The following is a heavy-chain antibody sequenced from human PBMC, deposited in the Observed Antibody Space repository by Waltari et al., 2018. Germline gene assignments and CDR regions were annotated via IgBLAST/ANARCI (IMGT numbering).Heavy chain of an antibody. Sequence: QVQLQESGPGLVKPSQTLSLTCTVSGGPISSGSYYWSWIRQPAGKGLEWIGYIYTSGSTNYNPSLKSRVTISVDTSKNQFSLKLSSVTAADTAVYYCARGRITMVQGVIYPYNVDYWGQGTLVTVSS. CDR1: GGPISSGSYY. CDR2: IYTSGST. D-gene: IGHD3-10*01. CDR3: ARGRITMVQGVIYPYNVDY. J-gene: IGHJ4*02. V-gene: IGHV4-61*09.